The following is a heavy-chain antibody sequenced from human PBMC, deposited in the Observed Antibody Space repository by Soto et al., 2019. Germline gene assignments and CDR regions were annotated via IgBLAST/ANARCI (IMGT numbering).Heavy chain of an antibody. CDR2: VYYTGST. CDR1: GGSISHYY. Sequence: QVQLQESGPGLVKPSETLSLTCTVSGGSISHYYWSWIRQPPGKGLEWIGYVYYTGSTNYNPSLMSRVPISLDTSKNQFSLKLSSVTAADTAVYYCPTGQIYYGSHYWGQGTLVTVSS. V-gene: IGHV4-59*01. CDR3: PTGQIYYGSHY. J-gene: IGHJ4*02. D-gene: IGHD3-10*01.